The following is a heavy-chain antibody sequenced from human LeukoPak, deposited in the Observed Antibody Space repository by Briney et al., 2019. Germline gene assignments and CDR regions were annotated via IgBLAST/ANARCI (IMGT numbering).Heavy chain of an antibody. V-gene: IGHV3-30*04. CDR3: AKPGFYGDYVWDYFDY. D-gene: IGHD4-17*01. CDR1: GFTFSSYA. J-gene: IGHJ4*02. CDR2: ISYDGSNK. Sequence: GGSLRLSCAASGFTFSSYAMHWVRQAPGKGLEWVAVISYDGSNKYYADSVKGRFTISRDNAKNSLYLQMNSLRAEDTAVYYCAKPGFYGDYVWDYFDYWGQGTLVTVSS.